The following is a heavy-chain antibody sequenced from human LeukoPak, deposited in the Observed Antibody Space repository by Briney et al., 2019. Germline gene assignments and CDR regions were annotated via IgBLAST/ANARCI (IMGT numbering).Heavy chain of an antibody. D-gene: IGHD3-10*02. CDR3: ARDDVLSLGISFDL. Sequence: GGSLRLSCAVSGFTFSSNWMHWVRQAPGKGLVWVSRINGDGSSTNYADSVRGRFTISRDNAKHSLYLQMNSLRAEDTAVYYCARDDVLSLGISFDLWGRGTLVTVSS. CDR2: INGDGSST. V-gene: IGHV3-74*01. J-gene: IGHJ2*01. CDR1: GFTFSSNW.